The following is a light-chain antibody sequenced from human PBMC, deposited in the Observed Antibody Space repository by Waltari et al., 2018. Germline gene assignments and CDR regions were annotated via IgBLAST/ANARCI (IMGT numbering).Light chain of an antibody. J-gene: IGKJ1*01. V-gene: IGKV3-20*01. Sequence: EIVLTQSPGTASLSPGERVTLSCRDSRTVGTSSLAWYQQKPGQAPRLVIYRASRRATGIPDRFSGSGSGTDFSLTISRLEPEDFAVYYCQQHGTLPATFGQGTKVEIK. CDR3: QQHGTLPAT. CDR2: RAS. CDR1: RTVGTSS.